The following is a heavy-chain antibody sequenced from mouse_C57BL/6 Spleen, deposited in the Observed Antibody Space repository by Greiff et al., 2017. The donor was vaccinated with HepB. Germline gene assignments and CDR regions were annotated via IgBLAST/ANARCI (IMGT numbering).Heavy chain of an antibody. CDR3: ARPLRSSFAY. Sequence: EVMLVESGGGLVKPGGSLKLSCAASGFTFSDYGMHWVRQAPEKGLEWVAYISSGSSTIYYADTVKGRFTISRDNAKNTLFLQMTSLRSEDTAMYYCARPLRSSFAYWGQGTLVTVSA. V-gene: IGHV5-17*01. J-gene: IGHJ3*01. CDR1: GFTFSDYG. D-gene: IGHD1-1*01. CDR2: ISSGSSTI.